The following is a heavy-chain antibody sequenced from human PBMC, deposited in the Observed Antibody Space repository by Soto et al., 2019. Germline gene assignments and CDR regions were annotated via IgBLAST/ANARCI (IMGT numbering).Heavy chain of an antibody. D-gene: IGHD3-3*01. CDR3: ARETADGVPGDY. J-gene: IGHJ4*02. CDR2: IIVSNGSP. Sequence: QVQLVQSGAEVKEPGASVRVSCKASGYTFTSHTLHWARQAPGQGLEWMGWIIVSNGSPRYAPQFQGRVTFGRDTSATTAYMELSSLTSEYTAVYYCARETADGVPGDYWGQGTLVVVSS. CDR1: GYTFTSHT. V-gene: IGHV1-3*01.